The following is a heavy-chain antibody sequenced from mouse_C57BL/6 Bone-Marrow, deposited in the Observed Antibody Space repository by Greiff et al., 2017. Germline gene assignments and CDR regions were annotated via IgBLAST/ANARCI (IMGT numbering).Heavy chain of an antibody. J-gene: IGHJ1*03. CDR1: GYTFTSYW. V-gene: IGHV1-64*01. CDR3: ARATTVVGDWYFDV. Sequence: QVQLQQSGAELVKPGASVKLSCKASGYTFTSYWMHWVKQRPGQGLEWIGMIHPNSGSTNYNEKFKSKATLTVDKSSSTAYMQLSSLTSEDSAVYYCARATTVVGDWYFDVWGTGTTVTVSS. CDR2: IHPNSGST. D-gene: IGHD1-1*01.